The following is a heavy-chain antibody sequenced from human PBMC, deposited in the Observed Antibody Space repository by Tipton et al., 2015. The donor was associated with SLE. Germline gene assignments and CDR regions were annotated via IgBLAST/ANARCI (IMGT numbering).Heavy chain of an antibody. CDR3: ASDGVWNPI. D-gene: IGHD1-1*01. V-gene: IGHV4-30-2*01. CDR1: GGSISSDGYS. Sequence: TLSLTCAVSGGSISSDGYSWSWIRQPPGKGLEWIAYIYDGGSTYYNPSLKSRVTISVDTSKNQFSLKLSSVTAADTAVYYCASDGVWNPIWGQGTMVTVSS. CDR2: IYDGGST. J-gene: IGHJ3*02.